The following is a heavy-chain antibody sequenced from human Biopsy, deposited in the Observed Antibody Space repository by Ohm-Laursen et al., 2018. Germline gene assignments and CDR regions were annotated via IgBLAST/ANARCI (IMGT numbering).Heavy chain of an antibody. Sequence: SLRLSCAASGLTFSRYSMQWVRQAPGKGLEWVAFIFYDGSNTYYTDSVKGRFTISRDNSRDTLYLQMSSLRAEDTAVYYCAKDRYNYTPIGGFSMDVWGQGTTVTVSS. CDR2: IFYDGSNT. CDR3: AKDRYNYTPIGGFSMDV. D-gene: IGHD1-1*01. V-gene: IGHV3-30*02. J-gene: IGHJ6*02. CDR1: GLTFSRYS.